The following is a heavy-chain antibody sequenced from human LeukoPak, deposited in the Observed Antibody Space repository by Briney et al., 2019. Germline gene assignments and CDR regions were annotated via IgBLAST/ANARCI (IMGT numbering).Heavy chain of an antibody. V-gene: IGHV5-51*01. Sequence: GESLKISCKGSGYSFTSYCIGWVRQMPGKGLEWMGIIYPVDSDTRYSPSFQGQVTISADKSISTAYLQWSSLKASDTAMYYCARLSYDSNGYYIHFGYWGQGTLVTVSS. CDR3: ARLSYDSNGYYIHFGY. CDR2: IYPVDSDT. D-gene: IGHD3-22*01. J-gene: IGHJ4*02. CDR1: GYSFTSYC.